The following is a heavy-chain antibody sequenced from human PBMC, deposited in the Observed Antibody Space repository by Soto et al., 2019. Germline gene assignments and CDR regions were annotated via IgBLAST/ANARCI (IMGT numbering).Heavy chain of an antibody. CDR2: ISGSGGST. V-gene: IGHV3-23*01. CDR1: GFTFSSYA. J-gene: IGHJ5*02. Sequence: GGSLRLSCAASGFTFSSYAMSWVRQAPGKGLEWVSAISGSGGSTYYADSVKGRFTTSRDNSKNTLYLQMNSLRAEDTAVYYCAKDPAPVDTAMVSWFDPWGQGTLVTVSS. D-gene: IGHD5-18*01. CDR3: AKDPAPVDTAMVSWFDP.